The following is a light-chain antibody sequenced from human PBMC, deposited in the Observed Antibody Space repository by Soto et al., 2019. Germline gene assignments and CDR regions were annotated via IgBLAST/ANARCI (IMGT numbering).Light chain of an antibody. J-gene: IGKJ3*01. Sequence: EIVLTQSPATLSLSPGERATLSCRASQSVSRYLAWYQQKPGQAPRLLIYDATERATSIPARFSGSGSGTDFTLTISSLEPEDFALYYCQQRSNWPLTFGPGTKVAIK. CDR1: QSVSRY. CDR3: QQRSNWPLT. V-gene: IGKV3-11*01. CDR2: DAT.